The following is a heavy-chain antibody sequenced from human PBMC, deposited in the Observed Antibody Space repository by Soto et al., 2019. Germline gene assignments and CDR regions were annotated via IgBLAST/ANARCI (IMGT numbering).Heavy chain of an antibody. CDR3: ASAYGDYIPGDY. J-gene: IGHJ4*02. Sequence: QVQLVESGGGVVQPGRSLRLSCAASGFTFSSYGMHWVRQAPGKGLEWVAVIWYDGSNKYYADSVKGRFTISRDNSKNTLYLQMNSLRAEDTAVCYCASAYGDYIPGDYWGQGTLVTVSS. CDR1: GFTFSSYG. D-gene: IGHD4-17*01. CDR2: IWYDGSNK. V-gene: IGHV3-33*01.